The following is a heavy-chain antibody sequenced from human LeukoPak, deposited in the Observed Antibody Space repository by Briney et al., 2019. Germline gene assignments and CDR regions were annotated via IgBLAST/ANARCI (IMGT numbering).Heavy chain of an antibody. CDR3: ASLSPFYYYYMDV. J-gene: IGHJ6*03. CDR2: IYYSGST. V-gene: IGHV4-30-4*08. CDR1: GGSISSGDYY. Sequence: ASETLSLTCTVSGGSISSGDYYWSWIRQPPGKGLEWIGYIYYSGSTYYNPSLKSRVTISVDTSKNQFSLKLSSVTAADTAVYYCASLSPFYYYYMDVWGKGTTVTVSS.